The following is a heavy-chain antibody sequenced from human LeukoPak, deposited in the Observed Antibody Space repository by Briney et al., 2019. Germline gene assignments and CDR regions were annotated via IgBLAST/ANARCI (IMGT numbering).Heavy chain of an antibody. Sequence: VASVKVSCKASGYTFTSYDINWVRQATGQGLEWMGWMNPNSGNTGYAQKFQGRVTMTRNTSISTAYMELSSLRSEDTAVYYCAKDPPGATVTMSPYYYYMDVWGKGTTVTVSS. V-gene: IGHV1-8*01. CDR2: MNPNSGNT. D-gene: IGHD4-11*01. CDR1: GYTFTSYD. CDR3: AKDPPGATVTMSPYYYYMDV. J-gene: IGHJ6*03.